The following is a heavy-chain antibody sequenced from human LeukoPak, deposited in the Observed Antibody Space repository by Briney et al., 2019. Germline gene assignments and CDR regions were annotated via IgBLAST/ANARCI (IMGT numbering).Heavy chain of an antibody. CDR1: GFTFSSYA. CDR3: AREGDTAMTAGYYYYMDV. CDR2: ISYDGSNK. D-gene: IGHD5-18*01. Sequence: PGGSLRLSCAASGFTFSSYAMHWVRQAPRKGLEWVAVISYDGSNKYYEDSVKGRFTISRDNSKNTLYLQMNSLRAEDTAVYYCAREGDTAMTAGYYYYMDVWGKGTTVTVSS. V-gene: IGHV3-30*04. J-gene: IGHJ6*03.